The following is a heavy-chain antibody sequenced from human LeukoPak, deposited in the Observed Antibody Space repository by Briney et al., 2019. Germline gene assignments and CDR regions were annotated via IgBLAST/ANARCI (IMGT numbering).Heavy chain of an antibody. CDR3: ARPYSSGWYGDFDY. CDR1: GFTFSSYA. J-gene: IGHJ4*02. Sequence: GGSLRPSCAASGFTFSSYAMHWVRQAPGKGLEWVAVISYDGSNKYYADSVKGRFTISRDNSKNTLYVQMNSLRAEDTGLYYCARPYSSGWYGDFDYWGQGTLVTVSS. D-gene: IGHD6-19*01. V-gene: IGHV3-30-3*01. CDR2: ISYDGSNK.